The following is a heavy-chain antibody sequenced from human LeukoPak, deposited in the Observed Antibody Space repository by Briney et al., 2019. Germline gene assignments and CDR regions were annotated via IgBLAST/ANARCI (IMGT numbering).Heavy chain of an antibody. CDR2: IIPIFGTA. V-gene: IGHV1-69*13. CDR3: ATQPPTGTTLGGEIDY. Sequence: GASVKVSCKASGGTFSSYAISWVRQAPGQGLEWMGGIIPIFGTANYAQKFQGRVTITADESTSTAYMEPSSLRSEDTAVYYCATQPPTGTTLGGEIDYWGQGTLVTVSS. J-gene: IGHJ4*02. D-gene: IGHD1-1*01. CDR1: GGTFSSYA.